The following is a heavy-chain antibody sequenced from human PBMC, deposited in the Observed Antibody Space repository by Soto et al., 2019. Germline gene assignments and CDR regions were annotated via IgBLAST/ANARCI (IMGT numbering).Heavy chain of an antibody. Sequence: QVQLVQSGAEVKKPGSSVKVSCKASGGALSDYAFSWVRQAPGQGLEWLGGIMPIFRAPDYAQKFQGRVTMAPDAFTRIAYKEMNSLRWEDTAVYYCASWLKGPDIGNYYYGMDVWGQGTTVTVS. CDR1: GGALSDYA. D-gene: IGHD2-15*01. CDR2: IMPIFRAP. J-gene: IGHJ6*02. CDR3: ASWLKGPDIGNYYYGMDV. V-gene: IGHV1-69*05.